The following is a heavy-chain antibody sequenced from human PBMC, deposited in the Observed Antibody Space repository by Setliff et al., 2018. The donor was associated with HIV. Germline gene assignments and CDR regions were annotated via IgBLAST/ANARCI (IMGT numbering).Heavy chain of an antibody. J-gene: IGHJ5*02. Sequence: PGESLKISCKGSGYRFTSYWIDWVRQTPGKGLEWMGIIYPGDSDTRYNPSFQGQVAISADKSTSTAYLQWSSLKASDTAMYYCARRLYSSEAFDPWGQGTLVTVSS. D-gene: IGHD6-25*01. CDR2: IYPGDSDT. V-gene: IGHV5-51*01. CDR3: ARRLYSSEAFDP. CDR1: GYRFTSYW.